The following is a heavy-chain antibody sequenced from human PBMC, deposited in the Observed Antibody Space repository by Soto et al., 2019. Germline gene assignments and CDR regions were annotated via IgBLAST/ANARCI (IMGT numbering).Heavy chain of an antibody. J-gene: IGHJ5*02. CDR3: ARGGLRRGYSYGYWFDP. CDR1: GGSFSGYY. V-gene: IGHV4-34*01. CDR2: INHSGST. Sequence: PSETLSLTCAVYGGSFSGYYWSWIRQPPGKGLEWIGEINHSGSTNYNPSLKSRVTISVDTSKNQLSLKLSTVTAADTALYYCARGGLRRGYSYGYWFDPWGQGTLVTVSS. D-gene: IGHD5-18*01.